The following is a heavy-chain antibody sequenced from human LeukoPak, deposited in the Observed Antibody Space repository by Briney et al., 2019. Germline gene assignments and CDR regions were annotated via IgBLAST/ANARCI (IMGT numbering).Heavy chain of an antibody. CDR3: ARGLGNCTSTNCRDY. D-gene: IGHD2-2*01. V-gene: IGHV4-34*01. Sequence: SETLSLTCAVSGGSFSGYYWSWIRQPPGKGLEWIGQINHSGSTNYNPSLKSRVTISVDTAKNQFSLKLSSVTAADTAVHYCARGLGNCTSTNCRDYWGQGTLVTVSS. J-gene: IGHJ4*02. CDR1: GGSFSGYY. CDR2: INHSGST.